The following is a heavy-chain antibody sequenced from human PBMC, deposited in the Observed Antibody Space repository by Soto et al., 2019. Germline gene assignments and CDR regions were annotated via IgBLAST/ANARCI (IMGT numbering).Heavy chain of an antibody. CDR2: ISGSGGST. D-gene: IGHD3-3*01. J-gene: IGHJ6*02. CDR1: GFTFSSYA. CDR3: AKDDHYDFWSGYYKFYYYGMDV. Sequence: GGSLRLSCAASGFTFSSYAMSWVRQAPGKGLEWVSAISGSGGSTYYADSVKGRFTISRDNSKNTLYLQMNSLRAEDTAVYYCAKDDHYDFWSGYYKFYYYGMDVWGQGTTVTVSS. V-gene: IGHV3-23*01.